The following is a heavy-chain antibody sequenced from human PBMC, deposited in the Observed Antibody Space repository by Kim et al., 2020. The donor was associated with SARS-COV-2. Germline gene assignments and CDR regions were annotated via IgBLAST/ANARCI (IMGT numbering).Heavy chain of an antibody. V-gene: IGHV3-48*03. J-gene: IGHJ6*02. CDR1: GFIFASYE. Sequence: GGSLRLSCAASGFIFASYEMNWVRQAPGKGLEWVSYISRSGSTIYYADSVKGRFTISRDNAKNSLYLQMNSLRAEDTAVYYCAREPPRSTYYDPMDVWGQGTTVTVSS. CDR2: ISRSGSTI. D-gene: IGHD3-3*01. CDR3: AREPPRSTYYDPMDV.